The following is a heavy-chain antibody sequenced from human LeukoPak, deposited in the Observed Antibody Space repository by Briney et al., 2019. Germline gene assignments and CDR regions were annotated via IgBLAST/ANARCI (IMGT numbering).Heavy chain of an antibody. CDR2: MYTTGST. CDR1: GGSISSYY. J-gene: IGHJ4*02. CDR3: ARDRVYYDSSGYQRGHYFDY. V-gene: IGHV4-4*07. Sequence: PSETLSLTCTVSGGSISSYYWSWIRQPAGKGLEWLGGMYTTGSTNYNPSLKSRVTMSVDTSKNQFSLKLSSVTAADTAVYYCARDRVYYDSSGYQRGHYFDYWGQGTLVTVSS. D-gene: IGHD3-22*01.